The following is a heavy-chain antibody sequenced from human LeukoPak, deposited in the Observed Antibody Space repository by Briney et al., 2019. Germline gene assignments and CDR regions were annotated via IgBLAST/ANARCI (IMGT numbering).Heavy chain of an antibody. J-gene: IGHJ4*02. V-gene: IGHV1-18*04. CDR2: ISDYNGNT. D-gene: IGHD3-10*01. CDR1: GYTFTSYG. CDR3: ARDPKYYYGSGGTFDY. Sequence: ASVKVSCKASGYTFTSYGISWVRQAPGQGLEWMGWISDYNGNTNYAQKLQGRVTMTTDTSTSTAYMELRSLRSDDTAVYYCARDPKYYYGSGGTFDYWGQGTLVTVSS.